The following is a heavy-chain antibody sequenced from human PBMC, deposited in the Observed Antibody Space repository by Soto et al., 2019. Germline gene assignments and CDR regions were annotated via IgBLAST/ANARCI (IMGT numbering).Heavy chain of an antibody. V-gene: IGHV3-30-3*01. Sequence: GGSLRLSCAASGFTFSNYAIHWVRQAPGKGLEWVAVISYDGSNKYYADSVKGRFTISRDNFKNTLDLQMNSLRPEDTAVYYCARSGYYGSGSYFDNWGQGTLVTVSS. CDR2: ISYDGSNK. D-gene: IGHD3-10*01. CDR1: GFTFSNYA. CDR3: ARSGYYGSGSYFDN. J-gene: IGHJ4*02.